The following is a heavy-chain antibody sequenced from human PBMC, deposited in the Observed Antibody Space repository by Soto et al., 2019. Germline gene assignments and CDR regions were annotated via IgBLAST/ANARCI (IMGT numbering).Heavy chain of an antibody. CDR1: GGSISSGDYY. J-gene: IGHJ2*01. CDR3: ASIPHLYSSGYYFGWYFDL. Sequence: QVQLQESGPGLVKPSQTLSLTCTVSGGSISSGDYYWSWIRQPPGKGLEWIGYIYYSGSTYYNPSLKSRVTVSVDPSKNQFSLKLSSVTAADTAVYYCASIPHLYSSGYYFGWYFDLWGRGTLVTVSS. CDR2: IYYSGST. V-gene: IGHV4-30-4*01. D-gene: IGHD3-22*01.